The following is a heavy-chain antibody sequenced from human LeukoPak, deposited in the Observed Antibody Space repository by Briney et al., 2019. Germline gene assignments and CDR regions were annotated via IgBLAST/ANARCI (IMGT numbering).Heavy chain of an antibody. D-gene: IGHD6-19*01. J-gene: IGHJ1*01. CDR3: ASRSGSSGWYFQN. V-gene: IGHV3-23*01. CDR2: IGRNGVTT. Sequence: GGSLRLSCAASGFMFSSYAMSWVRQAPGKGLEWVARIGRNGVTTYYADSAKGRFTISRDNSKNTLFLQMNSLRAEDTAVYCCASRSGSSGWYFQNWGQGTLVTVSS. CDR1: GFMFSSYA.